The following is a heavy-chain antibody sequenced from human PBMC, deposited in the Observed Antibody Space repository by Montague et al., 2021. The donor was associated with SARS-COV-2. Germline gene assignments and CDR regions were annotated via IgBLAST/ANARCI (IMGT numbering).Heavy chain of an antibody. J-gene: IGHJ4*02. Sequence: SETLSLTCTVSGGSISSYYWSWIRQTPGKGLEWIGYMYYSGSTNYNPSLKSRVTLSVDTSKNQFSLKLSSVTAADTAAYYCARDFDYWGQGTLVTVSS. CDR1: GGSISSYY. V-gene: IGHV4-59*13. CDR2: MYYSGST. CDR3: ARDFDY.